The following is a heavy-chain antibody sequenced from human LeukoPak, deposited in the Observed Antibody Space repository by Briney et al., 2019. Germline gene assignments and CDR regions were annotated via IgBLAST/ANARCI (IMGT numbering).Heavy chain of an antibody. J-gene: IGHJ4*02. CDR1: GYTLTELS. CDR2: FDPEDGET. D-gene: IGHD6-19*01. CDR3: ATDRIRLGYSSVGY. V-gene: IGHV1-24*01. Sequence: ASVKVPCKVSGYTLTELSMHWVRQAPGKGLEWMGGFDPEDGETIYAQKFQGRVTMTEDTSTDTAYMELSSLRSEDTAVYYCATDRIRLGYSSVGYWGQGTLVTVSS.